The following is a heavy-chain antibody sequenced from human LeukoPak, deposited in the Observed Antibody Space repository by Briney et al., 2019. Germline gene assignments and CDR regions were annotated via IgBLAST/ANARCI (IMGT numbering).Heavy chain of an antibody. CDR3: ASLAVAGLSEGY. D-gene: IGHD6-19*01. Sequence: SQTLSLTCTVSGGSISSGDYYWAWIRQPPGKGLEWIASIYYSGSTYYNPSLKSRVTIPVDTSRNQFSQKLSSVTAADTAVYYCASLAVAGLSEGYWGQGTLVIVSS. CDR1: GGSISSGDYY. J-gene: IGHJ4*02. CDR2: IYYSGST. V-gene: IGHV4-39*01.